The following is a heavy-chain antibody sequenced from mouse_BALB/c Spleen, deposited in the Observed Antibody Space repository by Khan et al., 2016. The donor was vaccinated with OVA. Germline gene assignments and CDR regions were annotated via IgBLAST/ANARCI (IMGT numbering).Heavy chain of an antibody. CDR1: GYTFTTAG. Sequence: QIQLVQSGPELKKPGETVRISCKASGYTFTTAGIQWVQQMPGKGLKWIGWINTHSGVPKYAEDFKGRFAFSLEISVNTAYLQITNLRNEDTATDFCARGGAAYYRNDGGAMDYWGQGTSVTVSS. CDR2: INTHSGVP. CDR3: ARGGAAYYRNDGGAMDY. J-gene: IGHJ4*01. D-gene: IGHD2-14*01. V-gene: IGHV9-4*02.